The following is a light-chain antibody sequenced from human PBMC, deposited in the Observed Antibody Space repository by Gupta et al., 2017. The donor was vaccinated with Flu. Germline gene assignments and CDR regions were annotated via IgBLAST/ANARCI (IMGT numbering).Light chain of an antibody. CDR3: QQYYTTPWT. Sequence: NCKSNQNVLYISNNKNYLAWYQQKPGQPPKLLISWASTRESGVPDRFSGSGSGTDFTLTISSLQAEDVAVYYCQQYYTTPWTFGQGTSVEIK. CDR1: QNVLYISNNKNY. V-gene: IGKV4-1*01. J-gene: IGKJ1*01. CDR2: WAS.